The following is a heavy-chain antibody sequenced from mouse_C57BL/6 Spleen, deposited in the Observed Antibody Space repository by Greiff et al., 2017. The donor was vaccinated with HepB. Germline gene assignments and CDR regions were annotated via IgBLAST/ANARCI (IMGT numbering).Heavy chain of an antibody. J-gene: IGHJ2*01. Sequence: EVKLVESGGGLVKPGGSLKLSCAASGFTFSSYTMSWVRQTPEKRLEWVATISGGGGNTYYPDSVKGRFTISRDNAKYTLYLQMSSLRSEDTALYYSARLSDYYFDYWGQGTTRTVSS. CDR3: ARLSDYYFDY. V-gene: IGHV5-9*01. CDR2: ISGGGGNT. CDR1: GFTFSSYT.